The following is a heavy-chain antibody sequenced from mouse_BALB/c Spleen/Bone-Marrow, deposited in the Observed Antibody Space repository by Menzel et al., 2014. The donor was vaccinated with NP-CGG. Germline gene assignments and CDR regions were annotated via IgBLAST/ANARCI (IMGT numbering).Heavy chain of an antibody. CDR2: INPSNGGT. CDR1: GYTFTSYY. V-gene: IGHV1S81*02. CDR3: TRSYYAKEGAWFAY. D-gene: IGHD1-1*01. J-gene: IGHJ3*01. Sequence: VQLQQSGAKLVKPGASVKLSCKASGYTFTSYYMYWVKQRPGQGLEWIGGINPSNGGTNFNEKFKSKATLTVDKSSSTAYMQLSSLTSEDSAVYYCTRSYYAKEGAWFAYWGQGTLVTVSA.